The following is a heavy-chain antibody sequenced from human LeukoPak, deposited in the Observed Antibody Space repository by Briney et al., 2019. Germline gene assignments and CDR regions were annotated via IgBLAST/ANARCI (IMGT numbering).Heavy chain of an antibody. Sequence: GGSLGLSCAVSGFSVNDNYTSWVRQAPGKGLQWVSVMFPDGRTYYADSVKGRFTISRDLARNTLLLQMHSLRADDTAVHYCARTNPVYGDYDYWGQGTLVTVSS. CDR2: MFPDGRT. J-gene: IGHJ4*02. CDR3: ARTNPVYGDYDY. CDR1: GFSVNDNY. V-gene: IGHV3-53*01. D-gene: IGHD4-17*01.